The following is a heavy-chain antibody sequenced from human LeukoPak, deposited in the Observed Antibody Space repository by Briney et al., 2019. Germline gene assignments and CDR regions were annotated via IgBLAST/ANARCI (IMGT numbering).Heavy chain of an antibody. CDR2: INGNTGDT. D-gene: IGHD6-13*01. CDR3: AREYSSSLFDY. J-gene: IGHJ4*02. V-gene: IGHV1-2*02. CDR1: GYTFTGHY. Sequence: ASVKVSCKASGYTFTGHYVHWVRQAPEQGLEWMGWINGNTGDTNYAQRFQGRVTMIRETSISTMYMELSRLRSDDTAVYYCAREYSSSLFDYWGQGTLVTVSS.